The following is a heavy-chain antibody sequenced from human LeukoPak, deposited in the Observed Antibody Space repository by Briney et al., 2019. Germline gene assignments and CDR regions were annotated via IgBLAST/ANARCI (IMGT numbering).Heavy chain of an antibody. J-gene: IGHJ4*02. CDR2: IYYSGST. CDR1: GGSISSSSYY. CDR3: ARVNPIVVVTAIAYYFDY. Sequence: SETLSLTCTVSGGSISSSSYYWGWIRQPPGKGLEWIGSIYYSGSTYYNPSLKSRVTISVDTSKNQFSLKLSSVTAADTAVYYCARVNPIVVVTAIAYYFDYWGQGTLVTVSS. V-gene: IGHV4-39*07. D-gene: IGHD2-21*02.